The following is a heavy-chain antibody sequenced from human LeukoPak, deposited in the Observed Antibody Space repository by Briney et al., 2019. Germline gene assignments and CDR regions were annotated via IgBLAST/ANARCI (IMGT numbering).Heavy chain of an antibody. CDR2: INPNSGGT. V-gene: IGHV1-2*02. D-gene: IGHD3-10*01. CDR1: GYTFTGYY. Sequence: ASVKVSCKASGYTFTGYYMHWVRQAPGQGLEWMGWINPNSGGTNYAQKFQGRVTMTRNTSISTAYMELSSLRSEDTAVYYCARSGGSGSHYARYYYYYMDVWGKGTTVTVSS. J-gene: IGHJ6*03. CDR3: ARSGGSGSHYARYYYYYMDV.